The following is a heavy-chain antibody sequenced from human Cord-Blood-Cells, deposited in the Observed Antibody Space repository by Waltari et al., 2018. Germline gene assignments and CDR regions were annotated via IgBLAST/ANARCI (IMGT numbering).Heavy chain of an antibody. CDR1: GGTFSSYA. V-gene: IGHV1-69*01. CDR2: IIPIFGTA. CDR3: ASGYCTNGVCYDAFDI. Sequence: QVQLVQSGAEVTKPGSSVKVSCKASGGTFSSYAISWVRPAPGQGLEWMGGIIPIFGTANYAQKFQGRVTITADESTSTAYMELSSLRSEDTAVYYCASGYCTNGVCYDAFDIWGQGTMVTVSS. D-gene: IGHD2-8*01. J-gene: IGHJ3*02.